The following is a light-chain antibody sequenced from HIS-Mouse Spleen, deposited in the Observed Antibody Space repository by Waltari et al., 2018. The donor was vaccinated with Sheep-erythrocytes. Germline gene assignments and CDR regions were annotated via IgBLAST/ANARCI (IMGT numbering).Light chain of an antibody. J-gene: IGLJ2*01. CDR2: QDS. Sequence: SYELTQPPSVSVSPGQTASITCSGDKWGDNYACWYHQKPGQSPVLVIYQDSKRPSGIPERFSGSNSGNTATLTISGTQAMDKADYYCQAWDSSTVVFGGGTKLTVL. V-gene: IGLV3-1*01. CDR3: QAWDSSTVV. CDR1: KWGDNY.